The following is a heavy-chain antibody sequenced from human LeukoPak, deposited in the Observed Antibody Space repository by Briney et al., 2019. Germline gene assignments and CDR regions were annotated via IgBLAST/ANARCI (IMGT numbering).Heavy chain of an antibody. J-gene: IGHJ6*03. D-gene: IGHD5-12*01. Sequence: AASVKVSCTASGGTFSSYAISWVRQAPGQGLEWMGGIIPIFGTASYAQKFQGRVTITADESTRTAYMELSSLRSEDTAVYYCATGVVATMIYYYYYMDVWGKGTTVTISS. V-gene: IGHV1-69*13. CDR1: GGTFSSYA. CDR2: IIPIFGTA. CDR3: ATGVVATMIYYYYYMDV.